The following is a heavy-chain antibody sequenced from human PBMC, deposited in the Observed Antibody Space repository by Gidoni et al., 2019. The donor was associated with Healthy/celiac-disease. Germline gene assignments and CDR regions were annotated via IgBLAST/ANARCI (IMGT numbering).Heavy chain of an antibody. CDR2: ISYDGSNK. D-gene: IGHD4-4*01. J-gene: IGHJ6*03. CDR3: AESYSRGAGYYYYMDV. V-gene: IGHV3-30*18. Sequence: QVQLVESGGGVVQPGRSLRLSCAASGFTFSSYGMHWVRQAPGKGLEWVAVISYDGSNKYYADSVKGRFTISRDNSKNTLYLQMNSLRAEDTAVYYCAESYSRGAGYYYYMDVWGKGTTVTVSS. CDR1: GFTFSSYG.